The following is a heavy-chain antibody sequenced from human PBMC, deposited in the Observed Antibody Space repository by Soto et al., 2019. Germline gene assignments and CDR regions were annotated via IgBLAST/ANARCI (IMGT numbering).Heavy chain of an antibody. Sequence: GGSLRLSWADSGFTFSIYGMSWGRQVPGKGLEGVSTISDRGDSAYYADSVKGRFTSSRDNSQNTLYLQTNILRAENTAVYECGRPYGGKIGDAPDLWGQVRKGTVSS. V-gene: IGHV3-23*01. CDR1: GFTFSIYG. CDR3: GRPYGGKIGDAPDL. CDR2: ISDRGDSA. D-gene: IGHD2-15*01. J-gene: IGHJ3*01.